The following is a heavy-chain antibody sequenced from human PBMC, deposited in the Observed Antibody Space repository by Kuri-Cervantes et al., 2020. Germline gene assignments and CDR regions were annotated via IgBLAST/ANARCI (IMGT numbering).Heavy chain of an antibody. V-gene: IGHV4-34*01. CDR3: ARSTYYYDSSGYD. CDR2: INHRGST. D-gene: IGHD3-22*01. CDR1: GGSFSGYY. Sequence: GSLRLSCAVYGGSFSGYYWSWTRQPPGKGLEWIGEINHRGSTNYNPSLKSRITISVDTSKNQFSLRLSSVTAADTAVYYCARSTYYYDSSGYDWGQGTLVTVSS. J-gene: IGHJ4*02.